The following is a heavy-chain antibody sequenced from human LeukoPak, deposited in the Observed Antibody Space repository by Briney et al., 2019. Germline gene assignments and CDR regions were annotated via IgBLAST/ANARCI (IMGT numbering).Heavy chain of an antibody. D-gene: IGHD2-21*01. CDR1: GITLSNYG. J-gene: IGHJ4*02. CDR2: ISDSGGRT. Sequence: GGSLRLSCAVSGITLSNYGMSWVRQAPGKGLEWVAGISDSGGRTNYADSVKGRFTVSRDNPRNTLYLQMNSLRAEDTAVYFCAKWGVVIRFILVGFHKEAYYFDSWGQGALVTVSS. V-gene: IGHV3-23*01. CDR3: AKWGVVIRFILVGFHKEAYYFDS.